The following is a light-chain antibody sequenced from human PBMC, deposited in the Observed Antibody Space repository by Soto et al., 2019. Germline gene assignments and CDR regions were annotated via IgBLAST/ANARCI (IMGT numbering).Light chain of an antibody. J-gene: IGKJ1*01. V-gene: IGKV3-20*01. CDR3: QQYGSSVRT. CDR1: QSVNSGS. Sequence: DIALTQSPGTLSLSPGDRAILSCRASQSVNSGSVAWYQQRPGQAPRLLIYGATIRATGIPDKFSGSGSGTDFSLTISRLEPEDFAVYYCQQYGSSVRTFGQGTKVEIK. CDR2: GAT.